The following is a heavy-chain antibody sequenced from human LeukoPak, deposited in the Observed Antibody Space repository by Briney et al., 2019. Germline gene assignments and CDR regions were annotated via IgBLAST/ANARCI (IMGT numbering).Heavy chain of an antibody. Sequence: SETLSLTCTVSGGSFSSYYWCWIRQPPGKGLEWIGYIYHSASTKYNPSLQSRVTISVDTSKNQFSLKLSSVTAADTAVYYCARDGYSYIDYWGQGTLVTVSS. V-gene: IGHV4-59*01. J-gene: IGHJ4*02. CDR1: GGSFSSYY. CDR2: IYHSAST. D-gene: IGHD5-18*01. CDR3: ARDGYSYIDY.